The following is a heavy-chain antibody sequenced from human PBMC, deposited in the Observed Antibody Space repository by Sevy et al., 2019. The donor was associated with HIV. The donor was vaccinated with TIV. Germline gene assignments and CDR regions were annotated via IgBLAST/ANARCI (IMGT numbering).Heavy chain of an antibody. CDR3: AKDRGGSYPNDAFDI. CDR2: ISGSGANT. CDR1: GFTVSSNY. J-gene: IGHJ3*02. Sequence: GGSLRLSCAASGFTVSSNYMSWVRQAPGKGLEWVSVISGSGANTYYADSVKGRFTISRDNSKNTLYLQMNSLRAEDTALYSCAKDRGGSYPNDAFDIWGQGTMVTVSS. D-gene: IGHD1-26*01. V-gene: IGHV3-23*01.